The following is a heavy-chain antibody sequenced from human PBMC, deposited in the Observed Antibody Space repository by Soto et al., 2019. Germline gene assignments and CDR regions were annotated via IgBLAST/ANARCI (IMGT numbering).Heavy chain of an antibody. CDR1: GGTFSRHA. CDR2: IIPIFGTA. V-gene: IGHV1-69*01. D-gene: IGHD3-22*01. J-gene: IGHJ4*02. Sequence: QVQLVQSGAEVRKPGSSVKVSCKASGGTFSRHAISWVRQAPGQGLEWMGGIIPIFGTANHAQKFQGRVTIIADESTSTVYMEFSSLRSEDTDMYYCARGWGYDSNDYYYAYWGQGTLVIVSS. CDR3: ARGWGYDSNDYYYAY.